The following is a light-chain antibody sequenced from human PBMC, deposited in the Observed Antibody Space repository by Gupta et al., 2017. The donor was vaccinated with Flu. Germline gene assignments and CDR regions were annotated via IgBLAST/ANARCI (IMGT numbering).Light chain of an antibody. CDR1: NIGSDT. J-gene: IGLJ3*02. CDR2: DVD. V-gene: IGLV3-21*02. CDR3: QAWDTASDHVL. Sequence: GQTASIAGGGNNIGSDTVHWYQQTPGQAPVLVLYDVDFRPSGIPERFSGSNSGNTATLTLSRVEAGDEADYYWQAWDTASDHVLFGAGTTLTVL.